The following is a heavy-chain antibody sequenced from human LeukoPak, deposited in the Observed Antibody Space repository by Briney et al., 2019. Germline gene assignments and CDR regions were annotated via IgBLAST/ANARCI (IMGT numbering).Heavy chain of an antibody. J-gene: IGHJ4*02. CDR3: ANPTIHMIAVAPYFDS. D-gene: IGHD3-22*01. CDR1: RFTFSNYA. V-gene: IGHV3-30*18. Sequence: PGKSLRLSCAASRFTFSNYAMHWVRQTPGKGLDWVAVILYDGTNIYYADSVKGRFIISRGNSKNTVYLQMDSLRAEDTAVYYCANPTIHMIAVAPYFDSWGQGTLVTVSS. CDR2: ILYDGTNI.